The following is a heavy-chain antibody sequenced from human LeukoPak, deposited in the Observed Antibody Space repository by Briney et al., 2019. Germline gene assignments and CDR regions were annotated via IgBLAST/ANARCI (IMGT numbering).Heavy chain of an antibody. D-gene: IGHD6-6*01. CDR1: GFTFSDYY. CDR3: ARIGRPAAFDI. CDR2: ITSSGSTI. Sequence: GGSLRLSCAASGFTFSDYYMSWIRQAPGKGLEWVSYITSSGSTIYYADSMKGRFTISRDNAKHSLLLQLDSLRAEDTAVYYCARIGRPAAFDIWGQGTLVIVSS. J-gene: IGHJ3*02. V-gene: IGHV3-11*01.